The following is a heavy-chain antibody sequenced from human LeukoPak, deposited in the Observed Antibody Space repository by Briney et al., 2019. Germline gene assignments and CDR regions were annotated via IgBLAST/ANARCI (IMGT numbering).Heavy chain of an antibody. CDR2: IYYSGST. J-gene: IGHJ4*02. V-gene: IGHV4-59*01. D-gene: IGHD3-22*01. CDR3: ARARTYDSSGHYEGPHPYYFDY. CDR1: GGSISSYY. Sequence: SETLSLTCTVSGGSISSYYWSWIRQPPGKGLEWIGYIYYSGSTNYNPSLKSRVTISVDTPKNQFSLKLSSVTAADTAVYYCARARTYDSSGHYEGPHPYYFDYWGQGTLVTVSS.